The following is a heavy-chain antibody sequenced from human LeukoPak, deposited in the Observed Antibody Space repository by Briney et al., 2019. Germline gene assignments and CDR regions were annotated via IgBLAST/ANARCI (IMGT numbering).Heavy chain of an antibody. V-gene: IGHV7-4-1*02. Sequence: ASVKVSCKASGYTFTSYAMNWVRQAPGQGLEWMGWINTNTGNPTYAQGFTGRFVFSLDTFASTAYLQISSLKAEDTAVYYCARDRVLLSSSWYYFDYWGQGTLVTVSS. CDR3: ARDRVLLSSSWYYFDY. J-gene: IGHJ4*02. CDR1: GYTFTSYA. CDR2: INTNTGNP. D-gene: IGHD6-13*01.